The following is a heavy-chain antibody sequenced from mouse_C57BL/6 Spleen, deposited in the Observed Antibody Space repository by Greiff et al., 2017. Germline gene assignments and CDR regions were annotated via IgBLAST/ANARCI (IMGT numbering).Heavy chain of an antibody. D-gene: IGHD4-1*01. CDR3: ARSYNWEGGAFAY. V-gene: IGHV1-81*01. J-gene: IGHJ3*01. CDR2: IYPRSGNT. CDR1: GYTFTSYG. Sequence: QVHVKQSGAELARPGASVKLSCKASGYTFTSYGISWVKQRTGQGLEWIGEIYPRSGNTYYNEKFKGKATLTADKSSSTAYMGLRSLTSEDSAVYFCARSYNWEGGAFAYWGHVALVTVAA.